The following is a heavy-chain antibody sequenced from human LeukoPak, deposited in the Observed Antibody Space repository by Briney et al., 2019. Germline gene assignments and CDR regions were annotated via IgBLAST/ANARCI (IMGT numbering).Heavy chain of an antibody. CDR1: GGSISSSSYY. V-gene: IGHV4-39*07. J-gene: IGHJ4*02. Sequence: PSETLSLTRTVSGGSISSSSYYWGWIRQPPGKGLEWIGSIYYSGSTYYNPSLKSRVTISVDTSKNQFSLKLSSVTAADTAVYYCARGTYSNYVDYWGQGTLVTVSS. CDR3: ARGTYSNYVDY. CDR2: IYYSGST. D-gene: IGHD4-11*01.